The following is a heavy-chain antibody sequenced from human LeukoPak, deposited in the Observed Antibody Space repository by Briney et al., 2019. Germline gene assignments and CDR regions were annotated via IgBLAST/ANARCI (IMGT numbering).Heavy chain of an antibody. CDR2: IYYSGST. J-gene: IGHJ3*02. D-gene: IGHD5-12*01. V-gene: IGHV4-59*08. CDR1: GDSISSYS. Sequence: SSETLSLTCTVSGDSISSYSWSWIRQPPGKGLEWIGSIYYSGSTNYSPSLKSRVTMSVDTSKNQFSLKLSSVTAADTAVYYCARHGGESIVAMILHAFDIWGQGTMVTVSS. CDR3: ARHGGESIVAMILHAFDI.